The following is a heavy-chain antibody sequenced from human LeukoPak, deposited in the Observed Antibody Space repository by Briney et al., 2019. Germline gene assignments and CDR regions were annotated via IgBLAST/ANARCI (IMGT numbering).Heavy chain of an antibody. Sequence: TGGSLRLSCAASGFGVSSNYMSWVRQAPGKGLEWVSVIYSGGSTYYADSVKGRFTISRDNSKNTLYLQMNSLRAEDTAVYYCARDRVEVVPAAAYYYYYYMDVWGKGTTVTVSS. D-gene: IGHD2-2*01. J-gene: IGHJ6*03. CDR1: GFGVSSNY. CDR3: ARDRVEVVPAAAYYYYYYMDV. V-gene: IGHV3-53*01. CDR2: IYSGGST.